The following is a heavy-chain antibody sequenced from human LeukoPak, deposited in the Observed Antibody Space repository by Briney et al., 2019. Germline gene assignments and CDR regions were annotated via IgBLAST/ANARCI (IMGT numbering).Heavy chain of an antibody. J-gene: IGHJ4*02. D-gene: IGHD3-22*01. Sequence: GGSLRLSCAASGXTFSSYEMNWVRQAPGKGLEWVSYISSSGSTIYYADSVKGRFTISRDNAKNSLCLQMNSLRAEDTAVYYCARYYYDSSGYYSEGFDYWGQGTLVTVSS. CDR3: ARYYYDSSGYYSEGFDY. V-gene: IGHV3-48*03. CDR1: GXTFSSYE. CDR2: ISSSGSTI.